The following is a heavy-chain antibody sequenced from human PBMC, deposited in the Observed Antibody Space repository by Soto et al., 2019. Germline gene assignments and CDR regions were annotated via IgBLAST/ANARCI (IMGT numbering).Heavy chain of an antibody. Sequence: PGGSLRLSCAASGFTFSSYGMHWVRQAPGKGLEWVAVISYDGLAQYYADSVQGRSTISRDNPKNTLYLQVNSLRAEDTAVYYCTKESVVVGGPNYFDYWGRGTLVTVSS. D-gene: IGHD2-15*01. CDR1: GFTFSSYG. V-gene: IGHV3-30*18. CDR2: ISYDGLAQ. CDR3: TKESVVVGGPNYFDY. J-gene: IGHJ4*02.